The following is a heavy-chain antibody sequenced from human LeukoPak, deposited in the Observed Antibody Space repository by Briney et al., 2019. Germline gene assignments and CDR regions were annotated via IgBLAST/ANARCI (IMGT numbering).Heavy chain of an antibody. CDR3: ASGLSSLFSFGAALDYYMDV. CDR1: GYTFTGYY. Sequence: ASVKVSCKASGYTFTGYYMHWVRQAPGQGLEWMGWINPNSGGTNYAQKFQGRVTMTRDTSTSTAYMELSSLRSDDTAMYYCASGLSSLFSFGAALDYYMDVWGKGTPVTVSS. V-gene: IGHV1-2*02. J-gene: IGHJ6*03. CDR2: INPNSGGT. D-gene: IGHD5-18*01.